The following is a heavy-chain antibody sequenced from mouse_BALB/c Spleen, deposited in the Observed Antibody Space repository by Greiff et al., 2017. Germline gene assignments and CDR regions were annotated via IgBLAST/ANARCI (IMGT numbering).Heavy chain of an antibody. V-gene: IGHV8-11*01. J-gene: IGHJ4*01. Sequence: QVTLKVSGPGILQPSQTLSLTCSFSGFSLSTYGIGVGWIRQPSGKGLEWLAHIWWNDNKYYNTALKSRLTISKDTSNNQVFLKIASVDTADTATYYCARRTVYYAMDYWGQGTSVTVSS. CDR3: ARRTVYYAMDY. CDR1: GFSLSTYGIG. CDR2: IWWNDNK. D-gene: IGHD1-1*01.